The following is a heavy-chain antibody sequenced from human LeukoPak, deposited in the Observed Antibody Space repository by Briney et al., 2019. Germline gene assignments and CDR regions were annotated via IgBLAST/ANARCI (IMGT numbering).Heavy chain of an antibody. CDR2: IKQDGSEK. Sequence: PGGSLRLSCAASGFTFSHYWMSWVRQAPGKGLEWVANIKQDGSEKYYVDSVKGRFTISRDNAKNSLYLQMNSLRAEDTALYYCATHRGYSYGTAEDFDYWGQRTLVTVSS. CDR3: ATHRGYSYGTAEDFDY. D-gene: IGHD5-18*01. J-gene: IGHJ4*02. CDR1: GFTFSHYW. V-gene: IGHV3-7*01.